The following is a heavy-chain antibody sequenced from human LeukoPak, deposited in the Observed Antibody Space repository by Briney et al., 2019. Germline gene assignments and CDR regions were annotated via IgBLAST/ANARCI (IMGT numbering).Heavy chain of an antibody. CDR3: AKDRNSSGWYFPPPFDY. V-gene: IGHV3-30*18. J-gene: IGHJ4*02. CDR2: ISYDGSNK. D-gene: IGHD6-19*01. CDR1: GFTFSSYG. Sequence: GGSLRLSCAASGFTFSSYGMPWVRQAPGKGLEWVAVISYDGSNKYYADSVKGRFTISRDNSKNTLYLQMNSLRAEDTAVYYCAKDRNSSGWYFPPPFDYWGQGTLVTVSS.